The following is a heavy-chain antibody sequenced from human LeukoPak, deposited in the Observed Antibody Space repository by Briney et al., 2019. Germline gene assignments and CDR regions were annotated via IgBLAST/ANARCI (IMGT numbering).Heavy chain of an antibody. CDR2: INQDGSGE. CDR3: ARDDDVWSGWGH. J-gene: IGHJ4*02. CDR1: GFPFSIYW. Sequence: GGSLRLSCTASGFPFSIYWLSWVRQAPGKGLEWVANINQDGSGEYYAGSVKGRFTIARDNAKNSLYLQMNSLRAEDTAVYYCARDDDVWSGWGHWGRGTLVTVSS. D-gene: IGHD3-3*01. V-gene: IGHV3-7*01.